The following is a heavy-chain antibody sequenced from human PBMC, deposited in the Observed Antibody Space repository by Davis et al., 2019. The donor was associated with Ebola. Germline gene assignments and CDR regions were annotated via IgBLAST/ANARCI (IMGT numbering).Heavy chain of an antibody. CDR3: AREEGGSSRN. J-gene: IGHJ1*01. CDR2: IIPFFGTT. CDR1: GGTFSSYA. D-gene: IGHD1-26*01. V-gene: IGHV1-69*13. Sequence: SVKVSCKASGGTFSSYAFIWVRQAPGQGLEWMGGIIPFFGTTNYAQKFQGRVTITADESTSTAYMELSSLRSEDTAVYYCAREEGGSSRNWGQGTLVTVSS.